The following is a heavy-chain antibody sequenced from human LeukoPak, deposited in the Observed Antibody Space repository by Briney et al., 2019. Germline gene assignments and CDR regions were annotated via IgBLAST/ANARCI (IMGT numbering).Heavy chain of an antibody. D-gene: IGHD3-3*01. Sequence: SETLSLTCTVSGGSISSYYWSWIRQPPGKGLEWIGYIYYSGSTNYNPSLKSRVTISVDTSKNQFSLKLSSVTAAATAVYYCARGTYVFWSGYYSFDYGGQETLVTVS. CDR3: ARGTYVFWSGYYSFDY. V-gene: IGHV4-59*01. CDR1: GGSISSYY. J-gene: IGHJ4*02. CDR2: IYYSGST.